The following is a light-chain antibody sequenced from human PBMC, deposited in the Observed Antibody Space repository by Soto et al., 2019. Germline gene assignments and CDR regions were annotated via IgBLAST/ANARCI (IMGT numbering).Light chain of an antibody. Sequence: EIVLTQSPGTLSLSPGARATLSCRASQSVSNNYLAWYQQKPGQAPRLLIYGASNRATGIPDRFIVSGSGTEFTLTLSRLEPEDFAVDDCQQYGSSGTFGQGTKVDIK. CDR1: QSVSNNY. CDR2: GAS. V-gene: IGKV3-20*01. J-gene: IGKJ1*01. CDR3: QQYGSSGT.